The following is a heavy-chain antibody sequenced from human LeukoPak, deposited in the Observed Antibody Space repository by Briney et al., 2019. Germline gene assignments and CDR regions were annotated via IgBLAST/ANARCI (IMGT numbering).Heavy chain of an antibody. CDR3: ASVSSSSGYYRAEYFQH. CDR1: GGTFSSYA. J-gene: IGHJ1*01. Sequence: ASVKVSCKASGGTFSSYAISWVRQAPGQGLEWMGGITPIFGTANYAQKFQGRVTITADESTSTAYMELSSLRSEDTAVYYCASVSSSSGYYRAEYFQHWGQGTLVTVSS. CDR2: ITPIFGTA. D-gene: IGHD3-22*01. V-gene: IGHV1-69*13.